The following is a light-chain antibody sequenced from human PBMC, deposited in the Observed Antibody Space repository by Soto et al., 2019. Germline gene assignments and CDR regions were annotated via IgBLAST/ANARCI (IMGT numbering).Light chain of an antibody. Sequence: QSALTQPASVSGSPGQSITISCTGTSSDVGGYSHVSWFQQHPGKAPKLMIYDVTKRPSGVPDRFSGSKSGNTASLTISGLQAEDESDYYCCSFAGTYTIFGGGTKLTVL. CDR2: DVT. J-gene: IGLJ2*01. V-gene: IGLV2-11*01. CDR3: CSFAGTYTI. CDR1: SSDVGGYSH.